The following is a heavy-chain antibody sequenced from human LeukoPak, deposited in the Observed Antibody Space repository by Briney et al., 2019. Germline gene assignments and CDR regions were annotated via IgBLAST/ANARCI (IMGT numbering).Heavy chain of an antibody. CDR1: GSSVSSTHY. D-gene: IGHD3-10*01. V-gene: IGHV4-38-2*02. CDR3: ARGKIWSPVYLSH. Sequence: SETLSLTCTVSGSSVSSTHYWGWIRQPPGKGLEWIGSIYYGGSTYYNASLRSRVTTSVDTSKNQFSLKLSSVTAADTAVYYCARGKIWSPVYLSHWGQGTLATVSS. J-gene: IGHJ4*02. CDR2: IYYGGST.